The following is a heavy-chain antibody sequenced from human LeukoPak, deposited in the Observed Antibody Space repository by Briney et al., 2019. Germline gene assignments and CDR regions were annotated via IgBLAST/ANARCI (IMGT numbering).Heavy chain of an antibody. D-gene: IGHD6-13*01. V-gene: IGHV3-7*01. CDR1: GFTFSSYW. J-gene: IGHJ3*02. CDR2: IKHDGSEK. CDR3: ARIRSSSCYPSDAFDI. Sequence: GSLRLSCAASGFTFSSYWMSWVRQAPGKGLDWVANIKHDGSEKYYLVSVKGRFTISRDNAKNTLYLQMNSLRAEDTAVYYCARIRSSSCYPSDAFDIWGQGTMVTVSS.